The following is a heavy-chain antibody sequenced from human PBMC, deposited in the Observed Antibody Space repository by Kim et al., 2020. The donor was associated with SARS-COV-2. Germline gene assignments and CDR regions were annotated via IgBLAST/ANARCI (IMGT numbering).Heavy chain of an antibody. Sequence: GGSLRLSCAVSGFTFSSYAMHWVRQAPGKGLEWVAVISFDGSNQYYADSVKCRFTISRVNSKNTLYLQMNTLTTEDTAIYYCAKATTPRYGLDVWGQGTTVTVSS. CDR2: ISFDGSNQ. V-gene: IGHV3-30-3*01. CDR3: AKATTPRYGLDV. J-gene: IGHJ6*02. CDR1: GFTFSSYA.